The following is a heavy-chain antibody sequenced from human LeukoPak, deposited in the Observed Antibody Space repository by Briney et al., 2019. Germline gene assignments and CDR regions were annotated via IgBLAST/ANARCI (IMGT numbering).Heavy chain of an antibody. J-gene: IGHJ4*02. V-gene: IGHV4-39*01. CDR1: GGSISSSSYY. Sequence: SETLSLTCTVSGGSISSSSYYWGWIRQPPGKGLEWIGTIYYSGSTYYNPSLKSRVTISVVTSKNQFSLKLSSVTAADTAVYYCARQKSSYYDILTGYSYFDYWGQGTLVTVSS. CDR3: ARQKSSYYDILTGYSYFDY. CDR2: IYYSGST. D-gene: IGHD3-9*01.